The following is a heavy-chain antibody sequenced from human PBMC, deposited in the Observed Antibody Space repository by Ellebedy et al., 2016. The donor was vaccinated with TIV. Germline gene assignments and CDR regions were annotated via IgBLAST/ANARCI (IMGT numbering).Heavy chain of an antibody. Sequence: GGSLRLXXVASGFTFNTHAMNWIRQAPGKGLEWVANINQDGSGKYYVDSVKGRFTISRDNAKNSLYLQMNSLRAEDSAVYYCARGGRWCFDMWGQGTMVTVSS. CDR1: GFTFNTHA. D-gene: IGHD4/OR15-4a*01. V-gene: IGHV3-7*01. CDR2: INQDGSGK. CDR3: ARGGRWCFDM. J-gene: IGHJ3*02.